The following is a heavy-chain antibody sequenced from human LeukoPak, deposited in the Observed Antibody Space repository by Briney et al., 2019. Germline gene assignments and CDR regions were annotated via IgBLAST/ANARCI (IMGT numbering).Heavy chain of an antibody. J-gene: IGHJ4*02. D-gene: IGHD3-10*01. CDR3: VTMVPPQYYYGFSFDH. V-gene: IGHV4-61*01. CDR2: IYYSECT. CDR1: GGSVSSGSYY. Sequence: SETVSLTCTVSGGSVSSGSYYWSWIRQPPGKGLEWIGYIYYSECTNYNPSLKSRATISVDTSKNQVSLNLRSVTAADTGVYYCVTMVPPQYYYGFSFDHWGQGTLVTVSS.